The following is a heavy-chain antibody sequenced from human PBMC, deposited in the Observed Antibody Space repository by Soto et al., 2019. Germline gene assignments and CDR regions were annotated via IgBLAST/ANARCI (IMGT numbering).Heavy chain of an antibody. CDR2: IYYSGST. Sequence: PSETLSLTCTVSGGSISSGDYYWSWIRQPPGKGLEWIGYIYYSGSTYYNPSLKSRVTISVDTSKNQFSLKLSSVTAADTAVYYCARAHLERRFSWFDPWGQGTLVTVSS. CDR1: GGSISSGDYY. V-gene: IGHV4-30-4*01. CDR3: ARAHLERRFSWFDP. J-gene: IGHJ5*02. D-gene: IGHD1-1*01.